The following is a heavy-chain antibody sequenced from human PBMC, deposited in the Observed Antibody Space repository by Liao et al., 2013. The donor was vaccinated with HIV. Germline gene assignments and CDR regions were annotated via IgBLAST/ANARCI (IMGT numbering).Heavy chain of an antibody. CDR3: ARDRWEQQHVFDY. V-gene: IGHV4-61*02. D-gene: IGHD6-13*01. Sequence: QLQLQESGPGLVKPSETLSLTCTVSGGSISSSSYYWSWIRQPAGKGLEWIGRIYSTGSTNYNPSLKSRVTISVDTSKNQFSLKLRSVTAADTAVYYCARDRWEQQHVFDYWGQGNPGHRLL. J-gene: IGHJ4*02. CDR1: GGSISSSSYY. CDR2: IYSTGST.